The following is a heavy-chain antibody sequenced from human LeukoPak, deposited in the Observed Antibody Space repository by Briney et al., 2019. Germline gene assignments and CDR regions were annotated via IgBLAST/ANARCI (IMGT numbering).Heavy chain of an antibody. CDR2: IYYSGST. CDR1: GGSVSSGSYY. J-gene: IGHJ6*02. CDR3: ARDPIVVVPAAIDYYYYYGMDV. V-gene: IGHV4-61*01. D-gene: IGHD2-2*01. Sequence: SETLSLTCTVSGGSVSSGSYYWSWIRQPPGKGLEWIGYIYYSGSTNYNPSLKSRVTISVDTSKNQFSLKLSSVTAADTAVYYCARDPIVVVPAAIDYYYYYGMDVWGQGTTVTVSS.